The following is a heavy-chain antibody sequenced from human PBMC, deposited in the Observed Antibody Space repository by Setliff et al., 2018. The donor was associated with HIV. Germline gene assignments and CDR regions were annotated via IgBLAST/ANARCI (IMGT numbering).Heavy chain of an antibody. CDR1: GGSISSSNYY. D-gene: IGHD1-26*01. J-gene: IGHJ5*02. Sequence: SETLSLTCTVSGGSISSSNYYWGWIRQPPGKGLEWIGSIYYSGSTYKPSLKSRVTISVDTSKNQSSLKLRSVTAADTAIYYCARDIDVGAANWFDPWGQGTLVTVSS. CDR3: ARDIDVGAANWFDP. V-gene: IGHV4-39*07. CDR2: IYYSGST.